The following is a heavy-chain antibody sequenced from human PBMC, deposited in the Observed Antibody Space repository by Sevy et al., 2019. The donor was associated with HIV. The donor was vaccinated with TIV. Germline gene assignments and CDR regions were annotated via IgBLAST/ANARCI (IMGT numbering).Heavy chain of an antibody. J-gene: IGHJ4*02. CDR2: IRRKVNIYAT. V-gene: IGHV3-73*01. CDR1: GFNFSGST. CDR3: SSQRSIAVAGDYFDY. D-gene: IGHD6-19*01. Sequence: GGSLRLSCAASGFNFSGSTMYWVRQASGKGLEWVGRIRRKVNIYATAYAASVKGRFTISRDDSKNTAYLQMNGLKTEDTAMYYCSSQRSIAVAGDYFDYWGQGTLVTASS.